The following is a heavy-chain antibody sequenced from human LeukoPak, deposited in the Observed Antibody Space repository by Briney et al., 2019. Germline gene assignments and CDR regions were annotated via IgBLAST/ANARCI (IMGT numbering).Heavy chain of an antibody. CDR3: TRGSIAHYYMDV. CDR1: GGSFSGYY. V-gene: IGHV4-59*01. J-gene: IGHJ6*03. CDR2: IYYSGST. Sequence: SETLSLTCAVYGGSFSGYYWSWIRQPPGKGLEWIGNIYYSGSTNYNPSLKSRVTISVDTSKNQFSLKLSSVTAADTAVYYCTRGSIAHYYMDVWGKGTTVTTSS. D-gene: IGHD3-22*01.